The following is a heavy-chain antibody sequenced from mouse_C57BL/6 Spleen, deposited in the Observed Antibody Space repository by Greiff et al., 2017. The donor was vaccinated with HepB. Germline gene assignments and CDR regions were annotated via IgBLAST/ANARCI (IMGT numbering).Heavy chain of an antibody. D-gene: IGHD2-4*01. CDR2: ISDGGSYT. J-gene: IGHJ2*01. V-gene: IGHV5-4*01. CDR1: GFTFSSYA. CDR3: ARGDYDVYFDY. Sequence: DVQLVESGGGLVKPGGSLKLSCAASGFTFSSYAMSWVRQTPEKRLEWVATISDGGSYTYYPDNVKGRFTISRDNAKNNLYLQMSHLKSEDTAMYYCARGDYDVYFDYWGQGTTLTVSS.